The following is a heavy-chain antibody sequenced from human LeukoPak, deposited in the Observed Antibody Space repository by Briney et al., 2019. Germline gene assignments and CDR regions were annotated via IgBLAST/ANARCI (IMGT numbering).Heavy chain of an antibody. Sequence: GESLKISCTASGFTFNNYAMNWVRQAPGKGLEWVSTFKTKYHQVYYAESVRGRFTISTDNSRNTVFLQMNSLRADDTALYYCARSVPDYTRFDYWGQGALVTVSS. D-gene: IGHD4-11*01. CDR1: GFTFNNYA. J-gene: IGHJ4*02. V-gene: IGHV3-23*05. CDR3: ARSVPDYTRFDY. CDR2: FKTKYHQV.